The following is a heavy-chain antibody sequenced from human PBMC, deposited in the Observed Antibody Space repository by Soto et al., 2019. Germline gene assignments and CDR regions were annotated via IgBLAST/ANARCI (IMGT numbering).Heavy chain of an antibody. V-gene: IGHV4-59*01. CDR3: ARGGLVPTRGVFDY. D-gene: IGHD1-26*01. J-gene: IGHJ4*02. CDR2: IYYTGST. Sequence: QVHLQESGPGLVKPPETLSLTCSVSGGSFSGYYWSWIRQSPGKGLEWIGSIYYTGSTKYNLSHKGRATISVDSSSSRVSLRLNSLTAADTALYYCARGGLVPTRGVFDYWGRGARVTVAS. CDR1: GGSFSGYY.